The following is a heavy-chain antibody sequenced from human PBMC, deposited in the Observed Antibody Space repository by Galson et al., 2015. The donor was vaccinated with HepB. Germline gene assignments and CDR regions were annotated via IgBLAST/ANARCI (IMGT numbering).Heavy chain of an antibody. CDR1: GFTFSDYY. V-gene: IGHV3-11*05. CDR2: ISSSSSYT. Sequence: SLRLSCAASGFTFSDYYMSWIRQAPGKGLEWVSYISSSSSYTNYADSVKGRFTISRDNARSSLYLQMSSLGAEDMALYYCARVGNNYGSGSYYPLDYWGQGTLVTVSS. D-gene: IGHD3-10*01. J-gene: IGHJ4*02. CDR3: ARVGNNYGSGSYYPLDY.